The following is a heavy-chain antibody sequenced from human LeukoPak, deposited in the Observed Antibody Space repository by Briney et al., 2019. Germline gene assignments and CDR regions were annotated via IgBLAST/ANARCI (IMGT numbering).Heavy chain of an antibody. D-gene: IGHD6-6*01. J-gene: IGHJ4*02. CDR3: ARHSTIEPRPDY. CDR1: GGSISSSNSY. V-gene: IGHV4-39*01. CDR2: IYYSGST. Sequence: KASETPSLTCTVSGGSISSSNSYWGWIRQPPGKGLEWIGSIYYSGSTYYNPSLKSRVTISADASKMQFSLKLSSVTAADTAVYYCARHSTIEPRPDYWGQGTLVTVSS.